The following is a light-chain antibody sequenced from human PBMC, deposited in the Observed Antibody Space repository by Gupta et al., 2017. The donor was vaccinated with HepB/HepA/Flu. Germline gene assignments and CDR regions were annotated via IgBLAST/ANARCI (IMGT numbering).Light chain of an antibody. CDR3: SACYDSLKAYA. CDR2: NAA. V-gene: IGLV1-44*01. J-gene: IGLJ1*01. CDR1: SSNIGRNT. Sequence: QSVLTPPPSASGTPGQTVTITCSGSSSNIGRNTVEWYDHVPGTAPKLLISNAAQRPSGVPDRLSGSKSDTSASLAISGLLYEDEADYYCSACYDSLKAYAFGSGTKVTVL.